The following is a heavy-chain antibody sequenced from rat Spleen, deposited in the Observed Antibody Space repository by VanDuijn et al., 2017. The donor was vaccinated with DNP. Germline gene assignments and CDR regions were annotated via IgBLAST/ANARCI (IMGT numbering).Heavy chain of an antibody. CDR2: ISSGGST. Sequence: QVQLKESGPGLVQPSQTLSLTCTVSGFSLTHYHVPWLRQPPGKGLEWIAAISSGGSTYYNPALKSRLSISRDTSKSQVFLRMNSLQTEDTAIYFCSRVLYNGYQRHYWSFDFWGPGTMVTVSS. D-gene: IGHD1-6*01. CDR1: GFSLTHYH. J-gene: IGHJ1*01. V-gene: IGHV2S12*01. CDR3: SRVLYNGYQRHYWSFDF.